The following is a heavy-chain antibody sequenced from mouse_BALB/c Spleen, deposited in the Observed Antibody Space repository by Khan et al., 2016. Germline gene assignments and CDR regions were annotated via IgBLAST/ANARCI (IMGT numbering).Heavy chain of an antibody. V-gene: IGHV2-9*02. CDR3: ARDDQDFDAWFAS. Sequence: QVQLKGSGPGLVAPSQSLSITCTVSGFSLTNSGVHWVRQPPRKGLDWLGVIWAGGSTDYNSALMSRLSITRDTTQNQVFLKMNSLQTDDTAMYYCARDDQDFDAWFASWGQGTLVTVSA. CDR1: GFSLTNSG. CDR2: IWAGGST. J-gene: IGHJ3*01.